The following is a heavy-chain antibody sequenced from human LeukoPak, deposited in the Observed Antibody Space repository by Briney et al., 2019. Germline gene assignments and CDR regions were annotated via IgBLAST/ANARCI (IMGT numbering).Heavy chain of an antibody. CDR2: IKSKTDGGTT. V-gene: IGHV3-15*01. Sequence: GGSLRLSCVASGFTFSNAWMSWVRKAPGKGLEWVGRIKSKTDGGTTDYAAPVKGRFTISRDDSKNTLYLQMNSLKTEDTAVYYCTTGLWFGELLSSWYFDYWGQGTLVTVSS. CDR3: TTGLWFGELLSSWYFDY. J-gene: IGHJ4*02. CDR1: GFTFSNAW. D-gene: IGHD3-10*01.